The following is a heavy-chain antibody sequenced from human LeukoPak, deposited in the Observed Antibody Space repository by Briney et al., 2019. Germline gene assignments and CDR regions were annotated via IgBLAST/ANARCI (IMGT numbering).Heavy chain of an antibody. V-gene: IGHV1-69*13. CDR2: IIPIFGTA. Sequence: SVKVSCKASGGTFRSYAISWVRQAPGQGLEWMGGIIPIFGTANYAQKFQGRVTITADESTSTAYMELSSLRSEDTAVYYCARVNRMVRGEFDYWGQGTLVTVSS. D-gene: IGHD3-10*01. CDR1: GGTFRSYA. J-gene: IGHJ4*02. CDR3: ARVNRMVRGEFDY.